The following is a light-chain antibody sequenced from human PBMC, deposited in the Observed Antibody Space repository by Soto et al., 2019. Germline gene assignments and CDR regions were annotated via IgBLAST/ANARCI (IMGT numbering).Light chain of an antibody. J-gene: IGKJ5*01. Sequence: EIVMTQSPATLSVSPGERATLSCRASQSVSSNLAWYQQKPGQAPRLLIYGASTRATGIPARFSGSGSGTEFTLTINRLEPEDFAVYYCQQHYQWPITFGQGTRLEIK. CDR3: QQHYQWPIT. CDR2: GAS. V-gene: IGKV3-15*01. CDR1: QSVSSN.